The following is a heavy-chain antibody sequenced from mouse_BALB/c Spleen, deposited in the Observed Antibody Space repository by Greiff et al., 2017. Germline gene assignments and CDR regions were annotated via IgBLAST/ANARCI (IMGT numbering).Heavy chain of an antibody. CDR2: INPSNGRT. CDR3: ARYYYGSSYQYFDV. D-gene: IGHD1-1*01. CDR1: GYTFTSYW. V-gene: IGHV1S81*02. J-gene: IGHJ1*01. Sequence: VQLQQSGAELAKPGASVKMSCKASGYTFTSYWMHWVKQRPGQGLEWIGEINPSNGRTNYNEKFKSKATLTVDKSSSTAYMQLSSLTSEDSAVYYCARYYYGSSYQYFDVWGAGTTVTVSS.